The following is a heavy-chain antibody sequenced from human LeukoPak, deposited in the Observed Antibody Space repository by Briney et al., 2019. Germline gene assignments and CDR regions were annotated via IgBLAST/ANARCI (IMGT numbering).Heavy chain of an antibody. CDR3: ARESSGYFY. J-gene: IGHJ4*02. V-gene: IGHV3-21*01. CDR1: GFTFSHYG. Sequence: PGGSLRLSCAVSGFTFSHYGMNWVRQAPGKGLEWVSSISSSSSFRYYADSVKGRFTISRDNAKNSPYLQMNSLRAEDTAVYYCARESSGYFYWGQGTLVTVSS. CDR2: ISSSSSFR. D-gene: IGHD3-22*01.